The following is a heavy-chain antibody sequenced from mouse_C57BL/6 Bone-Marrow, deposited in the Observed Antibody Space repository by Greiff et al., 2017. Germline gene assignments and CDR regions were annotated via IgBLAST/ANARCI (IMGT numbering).Heavy chain of an antibody. J-gene: IGHJ3*01. V-gene: IGHV1-47*01. CDR2: FHPYNDDT. Sequence: QVQLKESGAELVKPGASVKMSCKASGYTFTTYPIEWMKQNHGKSLEWIGNFHPYNDDTKYNEKFKGKATLTVEKSSSTVYLEHSRLTSDNSAVYYCARKDSYSAWFAYWGQGTLVTVSA. CDR1: GYTFTTYP. CDR3: ARKDSYSAWFAY. D-gene: IGHD2-12*01.